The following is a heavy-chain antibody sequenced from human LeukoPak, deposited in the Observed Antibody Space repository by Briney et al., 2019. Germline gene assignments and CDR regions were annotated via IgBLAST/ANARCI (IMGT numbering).Heavy chain of an antibody. V-gene: IGHV3-53*01. CDR1: GSIFNDYE. CDR3: ARRAGAYSHPYDY. CDR2: IYSGTT. Sequence: GGSLRLSCVTSGSIFNDYEMNWVRQAPGKGLEWVSFIYSGTTHYSDSVKGRFTISRDNSKNTLYLQMNSLRAEDTAVYYCARRAGAYSHPYDYWGQGTLVTVSS. J-gene: IGHJ4*02. D-gene: IGHD4/OR15-4a*01.